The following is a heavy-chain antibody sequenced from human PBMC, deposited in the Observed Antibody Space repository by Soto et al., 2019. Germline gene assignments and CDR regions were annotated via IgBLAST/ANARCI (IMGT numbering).Heavy chain of an antibody. Sequence: PSETLSLTCSVSGGSMSISSYYWVWIRQPPGKGLEWIGSFYYSGSTYYNPSLKSRVTISVDTSKNQFSLRLSSVTAADTAVYYCAREIPIVVVPAANPYYYMDVWGKGTTVTVSS. V-gene: IGHV4-39*02. D-gene: IGHD2-2*01. CDR1: GGSMSISSYY. CDR2: FYYSGST. J-gene: IGHJ6*03. CDR3: AREIPIVVVPAANPYYYMDV.